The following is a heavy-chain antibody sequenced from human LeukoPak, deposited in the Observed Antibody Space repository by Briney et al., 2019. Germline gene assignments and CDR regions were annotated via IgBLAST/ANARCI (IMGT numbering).Heavy chain of an antibody. D-gene: IGHD2-2*01. CDR3: AKDST. Sequence: GRSLRLSCAASGFTFSSYGMHWVRQAPGKGLEWVVVISYGGSNKYYADSVKGRFTISRDNSKNTLYLQMNSLRAEDTAVYYCAKDSTWGQGTLVTVSS. J-gene: IGHJ5*02. V-gene: IGHV3-30*18. CDR1: GFTFSSYG. CDR2: ISYGGSNK.